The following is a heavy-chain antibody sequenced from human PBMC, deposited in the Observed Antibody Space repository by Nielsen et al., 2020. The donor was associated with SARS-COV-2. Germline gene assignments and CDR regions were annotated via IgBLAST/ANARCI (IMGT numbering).Heavy chain of an antibody. CDR3: ARHLSITIFGVVISPAWFDP. J-gene: IGHJ5*02. D-gene: IGHD3-3*01. CDR2: IYYSGST. Sequence: RQPPGKGLEWIGSIYYSGSTYYNPSLKSRVSISVDTSKSQFSLKLSSVTAADTAVYYCARHLSITIFGVVISPAWFDPWGQGTLVTVSS. V-gene: IGHV4-39*01.